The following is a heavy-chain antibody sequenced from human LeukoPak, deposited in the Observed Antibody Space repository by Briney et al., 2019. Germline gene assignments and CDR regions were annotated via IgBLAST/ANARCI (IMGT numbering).Heavy chain of an antibody. CDR2: TKEDGSEK. J-gene: IGHJ4*02. V-gene: IGHV3-7*05. CDR1: GFTFSSHW. CDR3: VRSGGY. Sequence: GGSLRLSYAASGFTFSSHWMNWVRQAPGKGLEWVANTKEDGSEKYYVDSVKGRFTISRDNAKNSLCLQMNSLRAEDTAIYYCVRSGGYWGQGTLVTVSS. D-gene: IGHD1-26*01.